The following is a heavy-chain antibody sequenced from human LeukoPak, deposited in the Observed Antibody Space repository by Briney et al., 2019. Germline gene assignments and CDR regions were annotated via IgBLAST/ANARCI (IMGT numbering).Heavy chain of an antibody. CDR2: ISYDGSNK. CDR1: GFTFSNYG. J-gene: IGHJ3*02. D-gene: IGHD6-13*01. CDR3: ATDLPTIAAAGFDI. V-gene: IGHV3-30*19. Sequence: GGSLRLSCAASGFTFSNYGMHWVRQAPGKGLEWVAVISYDGSNKYYADSVKGRFTISRDNSKNTLYLQMNSLSAEDTAVYYSATDLPTIAAAGFDIWGQGTMVTVSS.